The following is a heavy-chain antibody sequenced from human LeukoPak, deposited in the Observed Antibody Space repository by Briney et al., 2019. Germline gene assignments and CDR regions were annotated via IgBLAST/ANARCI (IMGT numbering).Heavy chain of an antibody. J-gene: IGHJ4*02. Sequence: PGRSLRLSCAASGFTFDDYAMHWVRQAPGKGLEWVSGISWNSGSIGYADSVKGRFTISRDNAKNSLYLQMNSLRSDDTAVYYCARGPHERSGYPDDWGQGTLVTVSS. CDR3: ARGPHERSGYPDD. CDR2: ISWNSGSI. V-gene: IGHV3-9*01. D-gene: IGHD3-22*01. CDR1: GFTFDDYA.